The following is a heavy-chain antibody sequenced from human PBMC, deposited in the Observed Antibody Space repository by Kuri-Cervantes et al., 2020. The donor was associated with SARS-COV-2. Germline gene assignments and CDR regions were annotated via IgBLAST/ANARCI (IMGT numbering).Heavy chain of an antibody. Sequence: ASVKVSCKASGYTFTSYYMHWVRQAPGQGLEWMGIINPSGGSTSYAQKFQGRVTMTRDTSTSTVYMELSSLRSEDTAVYYCARDRGDITIFGVVLGYMDVWGKGTTVTVSS. CDR3: ARDRGDITIFGVVLGYMDV. CDR1: GYTFTSYY. CDR2: INPSGGST. V-gene: IGHV1-46*01. D-gene: IGHD3-3*01. J-gene: IGHJ6*03.